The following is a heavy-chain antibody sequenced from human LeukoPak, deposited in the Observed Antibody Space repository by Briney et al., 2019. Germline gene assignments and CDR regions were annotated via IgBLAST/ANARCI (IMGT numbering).Heavy chain of an antibody. D-gene: IGHD3-10*01. Sequence: GGSLRLSCAASGLTFSSYAMSWVRQAPGKGLEWVSYISSSGSTIYYADSVKGRFTISRDNAKNSLYLQMNSLRAEDTAVYYCASLSWFGELFDYWGQGTLVTVSS. V-gene: IGHV3-48*04. CDR1: GLTFSSYA. J-gene: IGHJ4*02. CDR2: ISSSGSTI. CDR3: ASLSWFGELFDY.